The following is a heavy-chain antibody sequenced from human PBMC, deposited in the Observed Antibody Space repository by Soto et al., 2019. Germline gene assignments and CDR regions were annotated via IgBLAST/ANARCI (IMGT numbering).Heavy chain of an antibody. J-gene: IGHJ3*02. CDR3: ASPSHRRDDAFDI. Sequence: PGESLTISCKGCGNGFTTNWIAWVRQMPGKGLEWMGIIYPADSDTRYSRSFQGQVTILADKSISTAYLQWSSLKASDTAMYYCASPSHRRDDAFDIWGQGTMVTVSS. V-gene: IGHV5-51*01. CDR1: GNGFTTNW. CDR2: IYPADSDT.